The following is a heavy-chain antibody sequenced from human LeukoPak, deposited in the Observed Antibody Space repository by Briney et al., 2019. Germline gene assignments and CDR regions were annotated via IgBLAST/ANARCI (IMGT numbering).Heavy chain of an antibody. CDR2: INHSGST. CDR1: GGSFSGYY. CDR3: ARGRGYDFWSGYWWYFDY. J-gene: IGHJ4*02. D-gene: IGHD3-3*01. Sequence: SETLSLTCAVYGGSFSGYYWSWIRQPPGKGLEWIGEINHSGSTNYNPSLKSRVTISVDTSKNQFSLKLSSVPAADTAVYYCARGRGYDFWSGYWWYFDYWGQGTLVTVSS. V-gene: IGHV4-34*01.